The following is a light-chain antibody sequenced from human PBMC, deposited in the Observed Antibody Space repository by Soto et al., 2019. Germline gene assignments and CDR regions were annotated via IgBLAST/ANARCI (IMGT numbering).Light chain of an antibody. CDR2: DAS. V-gene: IGKV3-11*01. J-gene: IGKJ4*01. Sequence: EVLLTQSPATLSVSPGESVTLSCRASQSINTFLAWYKQKPGQAPRLLIYDASSRAAGVPARCSGRGSGTDFTLTINSLEPEDFAVYHCQQRSIWPLTFGGGTRVE. CDR1: QSINTF. CDR3: QQRSIWPLT.